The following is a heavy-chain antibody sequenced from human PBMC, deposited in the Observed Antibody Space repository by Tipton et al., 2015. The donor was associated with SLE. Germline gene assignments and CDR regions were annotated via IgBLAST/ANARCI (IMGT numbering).Heavy chain of an antibody. V-gene: IGHV3-48*03. CDR1: GFTFSSSE. Sequence: SLRLSCEASGFTFSSSEMNWVRQAPGKGLEWVSYISYCGSIKNYADSVKGRFTISRDNAKKSVYLQMNSLRAEDTAVYYCARSLSPGLGDHAFDIWGQGTMVTVSS. CDR3: ARSLSPGLGDHAFDI. J-gene: IGHJ3*02. CDR2: ISYCGSIK. D-gene: IGHD3-16*01.